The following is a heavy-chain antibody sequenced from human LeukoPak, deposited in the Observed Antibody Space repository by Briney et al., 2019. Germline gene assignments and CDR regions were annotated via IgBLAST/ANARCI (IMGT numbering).Heavy chain of an antibody. CDR1: GGSISSGRYY. V-gene: IGHV4-39*07. J-gene: IGHJ6*03. CDR2: IYYSGST. D-gene: IGHD3-16*01. CDR3: ARDESKDIVSGSYVVYYYYMDV. Sequence: SETLSLTCTVSGGSISSGRYYWGWIRQPPGKGLEWIGTIYYSGSTYYNPSLKSRVTMSIDTSKNQFSLKLSSVTAADTAVYFCARDESKDIVSGSYVVYYYYMDVWGKGTTVTVSS.